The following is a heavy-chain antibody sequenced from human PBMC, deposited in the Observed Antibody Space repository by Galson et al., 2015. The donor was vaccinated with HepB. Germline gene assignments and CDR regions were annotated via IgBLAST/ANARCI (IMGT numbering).Heavy chain of an antibody. Sequence: SLRLPCAASGFTFSSYSLNWVRQAPGQGLEWVSSISSSRSYIYYADSVKGRFTISRDNAKNSLYLQMNSLRAEDTAVYYCARDRGGDNSAFDIWGQGTMVTVSS. CDR3: ARDRGGDNSAFDI. CDR2: ISSSRSYI. CDR1: GFTFSSYS. D-gene: IGHD2-21*01. V-gene: IGHV3-21*01. J-gene: IGHJ3*02.